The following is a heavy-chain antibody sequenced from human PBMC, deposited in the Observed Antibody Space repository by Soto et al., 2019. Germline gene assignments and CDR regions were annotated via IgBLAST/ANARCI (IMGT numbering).Heavy chain of an antibody. CDR2: VKNSGGA. J-gene: IGHJ4*01. CDR1: VGPLSEYS. V-gene: IGHV4-34*01. D-gene: IGHD2-2*01. CDR3: ARSFCTDTSCTIFDS. Sequence: PSETPSLTCGVYVGPLSEYSWNWIRQSPGKGLEWIGQVKNSGGAYYHPSLRSRVTISADTSENTSKNQFSLKMTSVTTADTAVYFCARSFCTDTSCTIFDSWGLGTLVTVSS.